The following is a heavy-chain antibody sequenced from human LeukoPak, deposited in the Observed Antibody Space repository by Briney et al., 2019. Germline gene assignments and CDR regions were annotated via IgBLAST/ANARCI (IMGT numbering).Heavy chain of an antibody. J-gene: IGHJ4*02. CDR2: IYTSGST. V-gene: IGHV4-61*02. CDR1: GGSISSGSYY. Sequence: SETLSLTCTVSGGSISSGSYYWSWIRQPAGKGLEWIGRIYTSGSTNYNPSLKSRVTMSVDTSKNQFSLKLSSVTAADTAVYYCARDVLLWFGELSSPLDYWGQGTLVTVSS. CDR3: ARDVLLWFGELSSPLDY. D-gene: IGHD3-10*01.